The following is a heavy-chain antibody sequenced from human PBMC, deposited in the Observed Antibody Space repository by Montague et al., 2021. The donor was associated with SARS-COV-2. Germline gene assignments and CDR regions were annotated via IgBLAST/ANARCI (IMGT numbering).Heavy chain of an antibody. D-gene: IGHD3-10*01. CDR3: ARLRDGVVPSPILGVGPYYSYYYMDV. J-gene: IGHJ6*03. Sequence: SETLSLTCAVHGTSLSGYYWNWIRQPPGKGLEWIGEINHGGSTKXSPSLKSRLTISADTSKNQFSLKLTSVAAADTAVYYCARLRDGVVPSPILGVGPYYSYYYMDVWGRGTTVTVSS. CDR1: GTSLSGYY. V-gene: IGHV4-34*01. CDR2: INHGGST.